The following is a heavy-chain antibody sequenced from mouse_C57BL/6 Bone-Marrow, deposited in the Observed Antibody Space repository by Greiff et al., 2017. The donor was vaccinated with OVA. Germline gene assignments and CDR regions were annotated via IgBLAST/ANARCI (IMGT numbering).Heavy chain of an antibody. J-gene: IGHJ2*01. CDR2: IYPRSGNT. CDR1: GYTFTSYG. Sequence: LVESGAELARPGASVKLSCKASGYTFTSYGISWVKQRTGQGLEWIGEIYPRSGNTYYNEKFKGKATLTADKSSSTAYMELRSLTSEDSAVYFCARRILPFDYWGQGTTLTVSS. D-gene: IGHD5-1*01. CDR3: ARRILPFDY. V-gene: IGHV1-81*01.